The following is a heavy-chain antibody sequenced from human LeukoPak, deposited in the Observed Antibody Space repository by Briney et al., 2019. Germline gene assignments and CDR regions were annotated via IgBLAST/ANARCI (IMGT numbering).Heavy chain of an antibody. D-gene: IGHD1-14*01. CDR3: ARHSYQTNNWFDP. CDR2: IYYSGST. CDR1: GGSLSSYY. J-gene: IGHJ5*02. V-gene: IGHV4-59*08. Sequence: SETLSLTSTVSGGSLSSYYWSWIRHPPGKGLEWLGYIYYSGSTNYNPSLKSRVTISVDTSKNQFSLKLSSVTAADTAVYYCARHSYQTNNWFDPWGQGTLVTVSS.